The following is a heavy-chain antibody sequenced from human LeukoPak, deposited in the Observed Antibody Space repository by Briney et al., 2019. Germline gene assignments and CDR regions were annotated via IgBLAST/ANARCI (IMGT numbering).Heavy chain of an antibody. CDR1: GFTFSSYG. V-gene: IGHV3-33*01. CDR3: ARDRRLEHYFDY. J-gene: IGHJ4*02. Sequence: PGGSLRLSCAASGFTFSSYGMHWVRQAPGKGLEWVAVIWYDGSNKYYADSVKGRFTISRDNSKNTLYLQMNSLRAEDTAVYYCARDRRLEHYFDYWGQGTLVTVSS. CDR2: IWYDGSNK.